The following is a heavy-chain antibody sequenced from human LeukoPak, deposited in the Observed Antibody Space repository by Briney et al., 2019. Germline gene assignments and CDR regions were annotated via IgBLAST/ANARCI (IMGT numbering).Heavy chain of an antibody. J-gene: IGHJ3*02. D-gene: IGHD1-26*01. CDR3: SRKQELSESYRWNGFDI. CDR1: GFTFSSYW. Sequence: PGGSLRLSCAASGFTFSSYWMHWVRQVPGKGLVWVSRINSDVSTSTHADSVKSRFTISRDNAKNTLYLQMNSLRAEDTAVYYCSRKQELSESYRWNGFDIWGQGTMVTVSS. CDR2: INSDVSTS. V-gene: IGHV3-74*01.